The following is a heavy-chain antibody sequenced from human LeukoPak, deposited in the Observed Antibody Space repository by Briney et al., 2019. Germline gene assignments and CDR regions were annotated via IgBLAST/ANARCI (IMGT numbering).Heavy chain of an antibody. CDR3: ASSYCSGGNCYPQPTVYYFDF. CDR2: INTNTGNP. Sequence: ASVKVPCKASGYTFTTYAMNWVRQAPGQGLEWMGWINTNTGNPTYAQGFTGRFVFSLDTSVSTAYLQISSLKAEDTAVYYCASSYCSGGNCYPQPTVYYFDFWGQGTLVTVSS. D-gene: IGHD2-15*01. J-gene: IGHJ4*02. CDR1: GYTFTTYA. V-gene: IGHV7-4-1*02.